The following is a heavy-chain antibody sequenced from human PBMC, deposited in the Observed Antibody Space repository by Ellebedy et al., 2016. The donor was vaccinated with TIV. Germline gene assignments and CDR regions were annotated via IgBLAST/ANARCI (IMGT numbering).Heavy chain of an antibody. Sequence: MPSETLSLTCTVSGGSISSGAYYWSWIRQHPGKGLEWIGYIHYTGSTYYNPSLRSRVIISVDKSKNQFSLKLNSVTAADTAIYYCARTYSGNYGLGYYGMDVWGQGTTVTVSS. V-gene: IGHV4-31*03. D-gene: IGHD1-26*01. J-gene: IGHJ6*02. CDR3: ARTYSGNYGLGYYGMDV. CDR2: IHYTGST. CDR1: GGSISSGAYY.